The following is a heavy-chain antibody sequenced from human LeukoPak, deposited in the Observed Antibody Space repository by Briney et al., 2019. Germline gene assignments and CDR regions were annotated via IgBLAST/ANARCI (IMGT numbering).Heavy chain of an antibody. D-gene: IGHD3-9*01. CDR2: IYYSGST. Sequence: SETLSLTCTVSGGSMSSYYWNWIRQPPGKGLEWIAYIYYSGSTNYNPSLKSRVTISVDASRKHFSLKLTSVTAADTAVYYCARGRFDIVSGYYADYWGQGTLVTVSS. CDR3: ARGRFDIVSGYYADY. V-gene: IGHV4-59*01. J-gene: IGHJ4*02. CDR1: GGSMSSYY.